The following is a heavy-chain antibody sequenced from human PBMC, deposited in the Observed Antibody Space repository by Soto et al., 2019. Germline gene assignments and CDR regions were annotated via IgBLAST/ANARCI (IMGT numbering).Heavy chain of an antibody. D-gene: IGHD2-15*01. V-gene: IGHV3-30*18. CDR1: GFTFSSYG. CDR3: AKDLRYCSGGSCYRWGMDV. Sequence: GGSLRLSCAASGFTFSSYGMHWVRQAPGKGLEWVAVISYDGSNKYYADSVKGRFTISRDNSKNTLYLQMNSLRAEDTAVYYCAKDLRYCSGGSCYRWGMDVWGQGTTVTVSS. CDR2: ISYDGSNK. J-gene: IGHJ6*02.